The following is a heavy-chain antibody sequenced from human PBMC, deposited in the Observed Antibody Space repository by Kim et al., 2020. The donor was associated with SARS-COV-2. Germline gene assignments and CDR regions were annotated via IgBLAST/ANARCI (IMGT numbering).Heavy chain of an antibody. CDR1: GFTFDDYA. J-gene: IGHJ3*02. CDR3: AKDMDDFWSGYDDAFDI. D-gene: IGHD3-3*01. CDR2: ISGDGGST. V-gene: IGHV3-43*02. Sequence: GGSLRLSCAASGFTFDDYAMHWVRQAPGKGLEWVSLISGDGGSTYYADSVKGRFTISRDNSKNSLYLQMNSLRTEDTALYYCAKDMDDFWSGYDDAFDIWGQGTMVTVSS.